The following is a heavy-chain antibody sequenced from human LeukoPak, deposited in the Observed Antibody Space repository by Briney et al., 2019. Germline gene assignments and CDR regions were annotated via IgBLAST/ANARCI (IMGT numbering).Heavy chain of an antibody. D-gene: IGHD5-18*01. CDR1: GASISGYY. J-gene: IGHJ6*02. V-gene: IGHV4-59*08. CDR2: IHHSGIS. CDR3: ARHSSIQVGPGAYSYDMDV. Sequence: SETLSLTCTVSGASISGYYWSWIRQTPGKGLEWIGYIHHSGISNYNPSVKSRVTMSVDTSKNQFSLILNSVTAADTAVYYCARHSSIQVGPGAYSYDMDVWGQGTTVIVAS.